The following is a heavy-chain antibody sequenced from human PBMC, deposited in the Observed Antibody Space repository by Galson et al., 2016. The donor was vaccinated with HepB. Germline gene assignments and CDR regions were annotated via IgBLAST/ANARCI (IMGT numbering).Heavy chain of an antibody. V-gene: IGHV5-10-1*01. J-gene: IGHJ4*02. CDR2: IDLQDSYT. CDR3: ARIPTSGWYSDY. Sequence: QSGAEVKKPGETLRISCKASGYTFTNYWISWVRQVSGKGLEYMGRIDLQDSYTDYSPSFKSHVTISGDTSINTVYLQWSSLKASDTAIYFCARIPTSGWYSDYWGQGTLVTVSS. CDR1: GYTFTNYW. D-gene: IGHD6-19*01.